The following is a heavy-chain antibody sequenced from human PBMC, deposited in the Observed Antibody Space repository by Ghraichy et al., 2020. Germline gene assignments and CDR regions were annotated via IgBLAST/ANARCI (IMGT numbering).Heavy chain of an antibody. J-gene: IGHJ4*02. Sequence: SETLSLTCTVSGGSISSYYWSWIRQPPGKGLEWIGYIYNSGSTNYNPSLKSRVTISVDTSKNQFSLKLSSVTAADTAVYYCISSSSPYSFDYWGQGPLVTVSS. D-gene: IGHD6-6*01. V-gene: IGHV4-59*01. CDR3: ISSSSPYSFDY. CDR2: IYNSGST. CDR1: GGSISSYY.